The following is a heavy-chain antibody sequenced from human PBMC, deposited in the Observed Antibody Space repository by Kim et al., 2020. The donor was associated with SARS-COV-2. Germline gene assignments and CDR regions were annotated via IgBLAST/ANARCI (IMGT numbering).Heavy chain of an antibody. CDR3: ARGHCSGGRCYSNLAYFDY. J-gene: IGHJ4*02. D-gene: IGHD2-15*01. Sequence: GRFTISGDKSKNTLYLQMNSLRAEETAVYYCARGHCSGGRCYSNLAYFDYWGQGTLVTVSS. V-gene: IGHV3-30*01.